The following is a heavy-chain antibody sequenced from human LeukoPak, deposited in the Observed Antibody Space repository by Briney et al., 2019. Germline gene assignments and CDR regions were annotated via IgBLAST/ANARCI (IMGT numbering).Heavy chain of an antibody. CDR2: INTNSGGT. D-gene: IGHD2-15*01. CDR3: ARDDADCSGGSCLDY. J-gene: IGHJ4*02. V-gene: IGHV1-2*06. Sequence: SVTVSCTASGYTFTGYYMHWVRQAPAQGHEWMGRINTNSGGTNYAQQFQGRLTMTREKTISTAYMQLSRLRSDDTAVYYCARDDADCSGGSCLDYWGQGTLVTVSS. CDR1: GYTFTGYY.